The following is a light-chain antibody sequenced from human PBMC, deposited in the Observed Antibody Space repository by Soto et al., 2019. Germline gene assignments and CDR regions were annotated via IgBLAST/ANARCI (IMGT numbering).Light chain of an antibody. CDR1: SSDVGGYNY. V-gene: IGLV2-14*01. J-gene: IGLJ1*01. CDR3: SSYTRSSTYL. CDR2: EVS. Sequence: QSALTQPASVSGSPGQSITISCTGTSSDVGGYNYVSWYQQHPGKAPKLMIYEVSNRPSGVSNRFSGSKSGNTASLTISWLQAEDEADYYCSSYTRSSTYLLGTRTKVTVL.